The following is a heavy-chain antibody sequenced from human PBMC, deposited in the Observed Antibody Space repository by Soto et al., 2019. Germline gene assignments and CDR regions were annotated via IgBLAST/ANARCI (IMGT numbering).Heavy chain of an antibody. V-gene: IGHV3-23*01. Sequence: SLRLSCAASGFTFSRYAMSWVRQTPGKGLEWVSTISGTGGSTYYPDSVKGRFTISRDNSKNTVYLQMNSLRAEDAAVYYCAKEMTSGYYLFDYWGQGTLVTVSS. CDR2: ISGTGGST. CDR3: AKEMTSGYYLFDY. D-gene: IGHD3-22*01. CDR1: GFTFSRYA. J-gene: IGHJ4*02.